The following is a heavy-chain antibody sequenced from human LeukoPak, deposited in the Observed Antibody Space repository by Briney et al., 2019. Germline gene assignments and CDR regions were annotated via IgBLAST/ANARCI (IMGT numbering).Heavy chain of an antibody. D-gene: IGHD6-19*01. CDR1: GFTFSNAW. V-gene: IGHV3-15*01. CDR2: IKSKTDGGTT. CDR3: TTDLEAVAGVFDY. Sequence: GGSLRLSCAASGFTFSNAWMSWVRQAPGKGLEWVGRIKSKTDGGTTDYAAPVKGRFTISRDDSKNALYLQMNSLKTEDTAVYYCTTDLEAVAGVFDYWGQGTLSPSPQ. J-gene: IGHJ4*02.